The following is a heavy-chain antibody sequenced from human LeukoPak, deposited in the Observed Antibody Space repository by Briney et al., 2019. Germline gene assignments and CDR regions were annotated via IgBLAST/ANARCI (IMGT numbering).Heavy chain of an antibody. CDR2: INHSGST. Sequence: SQTLSLTCTVSGGSISSGGYYWSWIRQPPGKGLEWIGEINHSGSTNYNPSLKSRVTISVDTSKNQFSLKLSSVTAADTAVYYCAAGVVVTASRGDWFDPWGRGTLVTVSS. D-gene: IGHD2-21*02. J-gene: IGHJ5*02. CDR3: AAGVVVTASRGDWFDP. V-gene: IGHV4-30-2*01. CDR1: GGSISSGGYY.